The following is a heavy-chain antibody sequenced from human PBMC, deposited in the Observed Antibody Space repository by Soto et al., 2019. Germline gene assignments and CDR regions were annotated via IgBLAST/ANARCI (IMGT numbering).Heavy chain of an antibody. CDR2: INTYNGNT. Sequence: ASVKVSCKASGYTFTRYGIGWVRQAPGQGLEWMGWINTYNGNTNYAQNVQGRVTLTTDTSTSTAYMELRSLRSNDTAIYYCAMVDVYVTPSPQDVWGQGTTVTVSS. V-gene: IGHV1-18*01. D-gene: IGHD3-16*01. J-gene: IGHJ6*02. CDR3: AMVDVYVTPSPQDV. CDR1: GYTFTRYG.